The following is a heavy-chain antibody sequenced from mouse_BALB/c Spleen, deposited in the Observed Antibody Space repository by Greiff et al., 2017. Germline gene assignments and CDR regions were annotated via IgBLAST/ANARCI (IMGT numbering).Heavy chain of an antibody. Sequence: QVQLQQSGPGLVAPSQSLSITCTVSGFSLTSYGVHWVRQPPGKGLEWLGVIWAGGSTNYNSALMSRLSISKDNSKSQVFLKMNSLQTDDTAMYYCARHDGYYEAYWGQGTLVTVSA. CDR1: GFSLTSYG. D-gene: IGHD2-3*01. CDR3: ARHDGYYEAY. V-gene: IGHV2-9*02. J-gene: IGHJ3*01. CDR2: IWAGGST.